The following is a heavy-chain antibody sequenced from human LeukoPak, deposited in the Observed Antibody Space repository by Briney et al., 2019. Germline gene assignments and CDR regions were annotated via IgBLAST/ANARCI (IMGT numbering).Heavy chain of an antibody. CDR2: ISSSSSYI. J-gene: IGHJ4*02. Sequence: GGSLRLSCAASGFTFSSYAMNWVRQAPGKGLEWVSYISSSSSYIYYADSVKGRFTISRDNAKNSLYLQMNSLRAEDTAVYYCAGGGPRALKRWLPLDYWGQGTLVTVSS. CDR3: AGGGPRALKRWLPLDY. D-gene: IGHD5-24*01. V-gene: IGHV3-21*04. CDR1: GFTFSSYA.